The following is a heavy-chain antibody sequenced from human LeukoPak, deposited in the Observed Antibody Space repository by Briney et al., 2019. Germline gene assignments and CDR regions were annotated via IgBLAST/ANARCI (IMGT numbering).Heavy chain of an antibody. J-gene: IGHJ6*02. D-gene: IGHD6-6*01. CDR3: ARGHVGSYVYYYYYGIDV. Sequence: ASVKVSCKASGYTFTSYYMHWVRQAPGQGLEWMGIINPSGGSTSYAQKFRGRVTMTRDTSTSTVFLELSSLRSEDTAVYYCARGHVGSYVYYYYYGIDVWGQGTTVTVSS. CDR2: INPSGGST. V-gene: IGHV1-46*01. CDR1: GYTFTSYY.